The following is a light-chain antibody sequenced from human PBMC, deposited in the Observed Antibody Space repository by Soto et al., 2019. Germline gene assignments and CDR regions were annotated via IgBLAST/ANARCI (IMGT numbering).Light chain of an antibody. J-gene: IGLJ3*02. CDR1: SGHSTFA. V-gene: IGLV4-69*01. CDR2: VNSDGSH. Sequence: QAVVTQSPSASASLGASVKLTCTLSSGHSTFAIAWHQFQPEKGPRYLMKVNSDGSHKKGDGIPDRFSGSSSGAERYLTISSLQSEDEADYYCQTWGTAVVFGGGTKLTVL. CDR3: QTWGTAVV.